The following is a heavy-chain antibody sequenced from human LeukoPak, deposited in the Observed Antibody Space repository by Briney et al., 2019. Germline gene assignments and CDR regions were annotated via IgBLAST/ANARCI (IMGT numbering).Heavy chain of an antibody. D-gene: IGHD3-22*01. V-gene: IGHV3-21*01. CDR2: ISSSSSYI. CDR3: ARDLDRPMIVVGRGGYYYHGMDV. Sequence: GGSLRLSCAASGFTFSSYSMNWVRQAPGKGLEWVSSISSSSSYIYYADSVKGRFTISRDNAKNSLYLQMNSLRAEDTAVYYCARDLDRPMIVVGRGGYYYHGMDVWGQGTTVTVSS. J-gene: IGHJ6*02. CDR1: GFTFSSYS.